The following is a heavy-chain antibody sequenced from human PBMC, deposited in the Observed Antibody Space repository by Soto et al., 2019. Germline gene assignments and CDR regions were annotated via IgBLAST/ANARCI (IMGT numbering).Heavy chain of an antibody. Sequence: PGGSLRLSCAASGFTFNNYALSWVRQAPGKGLEWVPDISGNGYTTYYADSVKGRFTISRDNSKNTLYLQMNSLRAEDTAVYFCAKEQLVLNYWGQGTLVTVSS. CDR1: GFTFNNYA. CDR3: AKEQLVLNY. V-gene: IGHV3-23*01. D-gene: IGHD6-6*01. J-gene: IGHJ4*02. CDR2: ISGNGYTT.